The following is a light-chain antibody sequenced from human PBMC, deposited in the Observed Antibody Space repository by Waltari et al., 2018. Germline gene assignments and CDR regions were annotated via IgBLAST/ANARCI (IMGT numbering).Light chain of an antibody. CDR2: ENS. J-gene: IGLJ2*01. Sequence: QSVLTQSPSVSETPGQKITISCSGSHSNIGSNFVNWYQQVPGTAPKLLIYENSQRPTGVPERFSASKSGTSAALAISGLQSQDEADYYCAAWDDGLRGPAFGGGTKVTVL. V-gene: IGLV1-47*01. CDR3: AAWDDGLRGPA. CDR1: HSNIGSNF.